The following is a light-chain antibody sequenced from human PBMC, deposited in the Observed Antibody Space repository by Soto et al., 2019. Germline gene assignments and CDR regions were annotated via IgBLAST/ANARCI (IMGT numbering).Light chain of an antibody. CDR2: AAS. V-gene: IGKV3-15*01. CDR3: QEYSKWPLFT. Sequence: EIVVTQSPGILSVSPGDRATLSCRASQSVGRNLAWYQQKPGQAPTLLLYAASTRATGLPARFSGSGSGTDFTRTISSLQSEDFAVYYCQEYSKWPLFTFGPGTRVDIK. CDR1: QSVGRN. J-gene: IGKJ3*01.